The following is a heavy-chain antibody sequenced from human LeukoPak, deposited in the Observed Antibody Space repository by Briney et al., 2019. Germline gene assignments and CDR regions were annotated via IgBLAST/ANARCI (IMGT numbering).Heavy chain of an antibody. Sequence: SVKVSCKASGGTFSSYAISWVRQAPGQGLEWMGRIIPILGIANYAQKFQGRVTITADKSTSTAYMELSSLRSEDTAVYYCARDRHGGYYPSFDYWGQGTLVAVSS. D-gene: IGHD3-22*01. V-gene: IGHV1-69*04. CDR2: IIPILGIA. CDR1: GGTFSSYA. J-gene: IGHJ4*02. CDR3: ARDRHGGYYPSFDY.